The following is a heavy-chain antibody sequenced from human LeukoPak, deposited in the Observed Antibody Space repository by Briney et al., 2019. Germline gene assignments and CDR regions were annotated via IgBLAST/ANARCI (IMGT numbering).Heavy chain of an antibody. V-gene: IGHV1-18*01. Sequence: ASVKVSCKASGYTFTSYGVSWVRQAPGQGLEWMGWISAYNGNTNYAQKLQGRVTMTTDTSTSTAYMELRSLRSDDTAVYYCARVTTMRVGIWGWAFDIWGQGTMVTVSS. CDR1: GYTFTSYG. CDR3: ARVTTMRVGIWGWAFDI. J-gene: IGHJ3*02. CDR2: ISAYNGNT. D-gene: IGHD3-22*01.